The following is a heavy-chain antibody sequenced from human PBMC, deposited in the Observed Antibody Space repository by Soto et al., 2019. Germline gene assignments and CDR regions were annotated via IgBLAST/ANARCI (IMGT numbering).Heavy chain of an antibody. CDR1: GYTFTDYY. V-gene: IGHV1-2*02. Sequence: DSVKVSCKASGYTFTDYYMHWVRQAPGQGLEWMGWINPNSGATNYAQKFQGRITMTRDTSITTAYMELSRLRSDDTADTAIYYCARSLKRADAFDIWGQETMVTVSS. J-gene: IGHJ3*02. CDR2: INPNSGAT. CDR3: ARSLKRADAFDI.